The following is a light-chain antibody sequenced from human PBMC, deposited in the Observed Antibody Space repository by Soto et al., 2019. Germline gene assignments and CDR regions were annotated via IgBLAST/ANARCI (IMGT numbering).Light chain of an antibody. V-gene: IGLV2-14*01. CDR2: EVT. CDR3: SAYTSTNTPYV. Sequence: QSALTQPASVSGSPGQSITISCTGSSSDVGAYNFVSWYQHHPGRAPKLILYEVTTRPSGVSSRFSGSKSGNTASLTISGLQADDEATYYGSAYTSTNTPYVFGTGTKVTVL. J-gene: IGLJ1*01. CDR1: SSDVGAYNF.